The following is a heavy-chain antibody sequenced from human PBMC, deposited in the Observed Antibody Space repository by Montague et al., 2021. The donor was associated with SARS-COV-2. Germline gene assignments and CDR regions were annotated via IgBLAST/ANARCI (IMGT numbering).Heavy chain of an antibody. V-gene: IGHV6-1*01. CDR3: TQERGPGRTTWHYFDY. J-gene: IGHJ4*02. CDR2: TYYRSKWYN. D-gene: IGHD1-14*01. Sequence: CAISGDSVPSNIAAWNWIRQSPSRGLEWLGRTYYRSKWYNDYAVSVRSRITISPDTSENQFSLQLNSVTPEDTAVYYCTQERGPGRTTWHYFDYWGQGTLVTVSS. CDR1: GDSVPSNIAA.